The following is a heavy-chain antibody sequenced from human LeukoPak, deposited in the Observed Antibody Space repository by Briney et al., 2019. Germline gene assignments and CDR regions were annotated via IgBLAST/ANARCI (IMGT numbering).Heavy chain of an antibody. Sequence: PGGSLRLSCAASGVTFSSYAMSWVRQAPGKGVEGVAAISDSGGSTYYADSVKGRFTISRDNSKNTLYLQMNSLRAEDTAVYFCAEATYDFWSSYDYWGQGTLVTVSS. CDR2: ISDSGGST. V-gene: IGHV3-23*01. J-gene: IGHJ4*02. CDR1: GVTFSSYA. D-gene: IGHD3-3*01. CDR3: AEATYDFWSSYDY.